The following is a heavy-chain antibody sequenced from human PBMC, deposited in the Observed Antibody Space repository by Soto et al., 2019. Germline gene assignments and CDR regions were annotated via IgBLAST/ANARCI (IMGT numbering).Heavy chain of an antibody. J-gene: IGHJ1*01. D-gene: IGHD2-21*02. Sequence: EVQLVESGGGVVRPGGSLRLSCAASGFTFDDYGMSWVRQAPGKGLEWVSGINWNGGSTGYADSVKGPFTISRDNAKNSLYLQMNSLRAEDTALYYCARDDLAYCGGDCYSEHWGQGTLVTVSS. V-gene: IGHV3-20*04. CDR1: GFTFDDYG. CDR3: ARDDLAYCGGDCYSEH. CDR2: INWNGGST.